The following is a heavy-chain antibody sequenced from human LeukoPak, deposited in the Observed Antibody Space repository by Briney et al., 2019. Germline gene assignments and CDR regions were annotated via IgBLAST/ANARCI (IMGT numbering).Heavy chain of an antibody. J-gene: IGHJ4*02. V-gene: IGHV1-8*01. CDR3: ARGLKQNGDYVKVFDY. CDR1: GYTFTSYD. CDR2: MNPNSGNT. D-gene: IGHD4-17*01. Sequence: VASVKVSCKAPGYTFTSYDINWVRQATGRGLEWMGWMNPNSGNTGYAQKFQGRVTMTRNTSISTAYMELSSLRSEDTAVYYCARGLKQNGDYVKVFDYWGQGTLVTVSS.